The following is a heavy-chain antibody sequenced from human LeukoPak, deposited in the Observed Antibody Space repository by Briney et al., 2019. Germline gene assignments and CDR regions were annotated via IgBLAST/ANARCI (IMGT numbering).Heavy chain of an antibody. J-gene: IGHJ4*02. Sequence: ASVKVSCKASGGTFSSYAVSWVRQAPGQGLEWMGRIIPILGIANYAQKFQGRVTITADKSTSTAYMELSSLRSEDTAVYYCAGDRSSGYYYHYWGQGTLVTVSS. CDR1: GGTFSSYA. CDR2: IIPILGIA. V-gene: IGHV1-69*04. D-gene: IGHD3-22*01. CDR3: AGDRSSGYYYHY.